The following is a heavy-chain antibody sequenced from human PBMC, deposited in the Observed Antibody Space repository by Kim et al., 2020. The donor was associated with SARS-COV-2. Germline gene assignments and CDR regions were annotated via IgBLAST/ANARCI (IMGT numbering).Heavy chain of an antibody. CDR1: GFTFSSYT. V-gene: IGHV3-21*01. J-gene: IGHJ6*01. CDR2: IISVMSSL. D-gene: IGHD6-6*01. CDR3: REARLYLDIIRIFSYG. Sequence: GGSLRLSCAASGFTFSSYTMSWVRQPPGRGWGWASSIISVMSSLYSQAPGKGRSPIPRNNAKTRFNCQLNTLKPEATVWFYVREARLYLDIIRIFSYG.